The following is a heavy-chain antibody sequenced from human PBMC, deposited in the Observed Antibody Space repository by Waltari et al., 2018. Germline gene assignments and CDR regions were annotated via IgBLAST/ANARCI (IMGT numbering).Heavy chain of an antibody. CDR2: IYTSGST. V-gene: IGHV4-61*02. Sequence: QVQLQESGPGLVKPSQTLSLTCTVSGGSISSGSHYWRWIRQPAGKGLEWIGRIYTSGSTNYNPSLKSRVTISVDTSKNQFSLKLSSVTAADTAVYYCARDLWLSTGDYYYYGMDVWGQGTTVTVSS. CDR1: GGSISSGSHY. CDR3: ARDLWLSTGDYYYYGMDV. J-gene: IGHJ6*02. D-gene: IGHD3-22*01.